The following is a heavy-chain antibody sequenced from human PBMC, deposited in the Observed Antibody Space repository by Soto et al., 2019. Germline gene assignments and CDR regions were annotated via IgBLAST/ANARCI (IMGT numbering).Heavy chain of an antibody. CDR1: GGSISTVGHY. CDR3: ARADYEILTGSYAMDV. V-gene: IGHV4-31*03. J-gene: IGHJ6*02. Sequence: SETLSLTCSVSGGSISTVGHYWTWIRQPPGKGLEWIGSIYHTGSTYYSKSLRSRLTMSVDTSKSQFSLRLSSVTAADTAVYYCARADYEILTGSYAMDVWGQGTTVTVSS. CDR2: IYHTGST. D-gene: IGHD3-9*01.